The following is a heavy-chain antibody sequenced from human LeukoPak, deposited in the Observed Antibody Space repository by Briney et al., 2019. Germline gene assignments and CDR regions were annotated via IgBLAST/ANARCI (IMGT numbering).Heavy chain of an antibody. Sequence: PSETQSLTCAVSGYSISSGYYWGWIRQPPGKGLEWIGSIYHSGSTYYNPSLKSRVTISVDTSKNQFSLKLSSVTAADTAVYYCARRLYIAAAGIPSPFFDYWGQGTLVTVSS. J-gene: IGHJ4*02. CDR3: ARRLYIAAAGIPSPFFDY. CDR1: GYSISSGYY. CDR2: IYHSGST. V-gene: IGHV4-38-2*01. D-gene: IGHD6-13*01.